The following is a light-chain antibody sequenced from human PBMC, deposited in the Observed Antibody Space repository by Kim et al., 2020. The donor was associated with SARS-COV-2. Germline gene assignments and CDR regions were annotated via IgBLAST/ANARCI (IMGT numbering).Light chain of an antibody. CDR2: GNN. J-gene: IGLJ2*01. Sequence: VTLFSTCSRSDYGAGYDVHCYHQLTGTPPKLHIYGNNNRPSGIPDRFSGSKSGTSASLAITGLQAEDEADYYCLSYDSSLSGSYVVFGGGTQLTVL. V-gene: IGLV1-40*01. CDR1: RSDYGAGYD. CDR3: LSYDSSLSGSYVV.